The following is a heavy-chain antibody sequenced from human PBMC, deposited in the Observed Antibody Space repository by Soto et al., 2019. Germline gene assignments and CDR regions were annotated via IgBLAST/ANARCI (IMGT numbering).Heavy chain of an antibody. J-gene: IGHJ4*02. D-gene: IGHD1-1*01. CDR1: GASVNRTGDS. Sequence: SETLSLTCTVSGASVNRTGDSWHWIRQAPGKGLQWLGYIYYTGTTSYNPSLQSRINITIDTSKDQFSLQLQSVTVADTAVYFCARARALLRADDCWGKGIQVTVSS. CDR2: IYYTGTT. CDR3: ARARALLRADDC. V-gene: IGHV4-30-4*01.